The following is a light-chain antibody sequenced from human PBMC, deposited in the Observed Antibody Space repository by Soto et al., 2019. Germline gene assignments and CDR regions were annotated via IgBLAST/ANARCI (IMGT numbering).Light chain of an antibody. CDR1: QSVSSN. Sequence: EIVMTQSPATLSVSPGERATLSCRASQSVSSNLAWYQQKPGQAPRLLMYGASIRATGIPARFSGSGSGTDFSLTISSLQSEDCAVYYCQQYDKWPPITFGQGTRLEIK. J-gene: IGKJ5*01. CDR3: QQYDKWPPIT. CDR2: GAS. V-gene: IGKV3-15*01.